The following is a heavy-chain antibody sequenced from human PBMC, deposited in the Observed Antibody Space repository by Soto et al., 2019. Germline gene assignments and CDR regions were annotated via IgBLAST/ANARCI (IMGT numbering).Heavy chain of an antibody. CDR1: GFIFSTYA. CDR3: AKGIFGEFDP. D-gene: IGHD3-3*01. V-gene: IGHV3-23*01. J-gene: IGHJ5*02. CDR2: ITGSGTVT. Sequence: EGQVLESGGGLVQPGESLRLSCEASGFIFSTYAMSWVRQAPGKGLEWLSGITGSGTVTYYRDSVKGRFTISRDNSKNTLFLQLNRVRMDDTVMYYCAKGIFGEFDPWGQGTLVTVSS.